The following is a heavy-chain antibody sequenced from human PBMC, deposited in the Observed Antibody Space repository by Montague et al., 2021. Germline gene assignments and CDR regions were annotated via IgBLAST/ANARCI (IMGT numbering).Heavy chain of an antibody. CDR2: MKSRGVS. V-gene: IGHV4-34*01. Sequence: SETLSLTCAVYGASFKAYYWSWIRQPPGKGLEWIGEMKSRGVSNYNPSLTSRVTISVDIPKKQFSLNLRSMTAADTAMYYCMGWSGFESGDFWGQGTQVIVSS. CDR1: GASFKAYY. CDR3: MGWSGFESGDF. D-gene: IGHD3-3*01. J-gene: IGHJ4*02.